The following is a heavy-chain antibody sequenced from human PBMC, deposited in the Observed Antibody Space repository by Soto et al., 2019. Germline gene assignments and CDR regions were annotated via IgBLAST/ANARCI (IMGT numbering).Heavy chain of an antibody. CDR3: ARGDYYGNAFDI. CDR1: GFTFSSYG. D-gene: IGHD3-10*01. CDR2: IWYDGSNK. J-gene: IGHJ3*02. Sequence: GGSLRLSCAASGFTFSSYGMHWVRQAPGKGLEWVAVIWYDGSNKYYADSVKGRFTISRENSKNTLYLQMNSLRAEDTAVYYCARGDYYGNAFDIWGQGTMVTVSS. V-gene: IGHV3-33*01.